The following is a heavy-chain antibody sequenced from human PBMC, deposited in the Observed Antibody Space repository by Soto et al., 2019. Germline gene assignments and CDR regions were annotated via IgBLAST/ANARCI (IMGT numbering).Heavy chain of an antibody. CDR3: AKEVGRVTVAPGGMDV. J-gene: IGHJ6*02. D-gene: IGHD6-19*01. Sequence: GGSLRLSCAASGFTFSSYAMSWVRQAPGKWLEWVSAISGSAGSTYYADSVKGRFTISRDNSKNTLYLQMNRLRAEDTAVYYCAKEVGRVTVAPGGMDVWGEGTKVTV. CDR2: ISGSAGST. V-gene: IGHV3-23*01. CDR1: GFTFSSYA.